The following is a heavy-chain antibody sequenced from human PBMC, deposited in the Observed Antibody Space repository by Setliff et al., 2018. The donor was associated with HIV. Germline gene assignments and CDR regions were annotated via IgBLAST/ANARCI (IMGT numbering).Heavy chain of an antibody. CDR2: MTPYSGNT. V-gene: IGHV1-8*02. CDR3: ARVGSYWTQFDY. J-gene: IGHJ4*01. D-gene: IGHD2-15*01. Sequence: EASVKVSCKASGYTFSTYGISWVRQAAGHGLEWMGWMTPYSGNTGYAQKFQGRVSMTRNTSISTAYMELSSLRSEDTAVYYCARVGSYWTQFDYWGQGTLVTSPQ. CDR1: GYTFSTYG.